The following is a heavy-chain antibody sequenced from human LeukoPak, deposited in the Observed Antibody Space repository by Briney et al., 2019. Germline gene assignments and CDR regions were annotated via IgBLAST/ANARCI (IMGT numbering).Heavy chain of an antibody. D-gene: IGHD6-13*01. Sequence: ASVKVSCKASGYTFTDYYMHWVRQAPGQGLEWMGWINPNSGGTNCAQKFQGRVTMTRDTSISTAYMELSRLTSDDTAVFYCARIGYRAPYSIDYWGQGTLVTVSS. CDR2: INPNSGGT. CDR1: GYTFTDYY. J-gene: IGHJ4*02. V-gene: IGHV1-2*02. CDR3: ARIGYRAPYSIDY.